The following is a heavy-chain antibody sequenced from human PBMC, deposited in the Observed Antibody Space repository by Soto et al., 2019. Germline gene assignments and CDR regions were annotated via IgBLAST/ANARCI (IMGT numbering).Heavy chain of an antibody. CDR1: GGCFSSYY. CDR2: IYYSGST. D-gene: IGHD1-26*01. Sequence: PSETLSLTCAVYGGCFSSYYWGWIRQPPGKGLEWIGSIYYSGSTYYNPSLKSRVTISVDTSKNQFSLKLSSVTAADTAVYYCARWEVGATEGAFEIWGQGTMVTVSS. J-gene: IGHJ3*02. CDR3: ARWEVGATEGAFEI. V-gene: IGHV4-39*01.